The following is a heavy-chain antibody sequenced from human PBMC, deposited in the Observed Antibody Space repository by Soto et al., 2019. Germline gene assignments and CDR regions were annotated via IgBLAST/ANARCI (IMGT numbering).Heavy chain of an antibody. CDR2: IYSGGTP. D-gene: IGHD2-8*01. Sequence: EVQLVESGGGLVQPGGSLRLSCAASGFTVSSNYLSWVRQAPGKGLEWVSVIYSGGTPYYAESVEGRFTISIDNSKNTLYLQMNLLRAKDTAVYYCARGCIDGYNNFDYWGQGTLVTVSS. V-gene: IGHV3-66*01. CDR1: GFTVSSNY. J-gene: IGHJ4*02. CDR3: ARGCIDGYNNFDY.